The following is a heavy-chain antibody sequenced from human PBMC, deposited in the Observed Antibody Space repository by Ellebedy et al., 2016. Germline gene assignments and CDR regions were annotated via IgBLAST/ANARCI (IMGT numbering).Heavy chain of an antibody. CDR2: ISYDGSNK. D-gene: IGHD1-1*01. CDR1: GFTFSSYA. Sequence: GESLKISXAASGFTFSSYAMHWVRQAPGKGLEWVAVISYDGSNKYYADSVKGRFTISRDNSKNTLYLQMNSLRAEDTAVYYCAKAPGTTIGDSQIDYWGQGTLVTVSS. J-gene: IGHJ4*02. V-gene: IGHV3-30-3*01. CDR3: AKAPGTTIGDSQIDY.